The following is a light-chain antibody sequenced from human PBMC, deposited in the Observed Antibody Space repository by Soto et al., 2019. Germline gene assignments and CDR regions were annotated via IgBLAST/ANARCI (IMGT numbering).Light chain of an antibody. J-gene: IGLJ3*02. Sequence: QSVLTQPASVSGSPGQSITISCTGTSSDVGSYKLVSWYRQHPGKAPKLMIYESSKRPSGLSNRFSGSKSGNTASLTISGLQAEYEADYYFCSYVGSSTLVFGGGTKLTVL. CDR1: SSDVGSYKL. V-gene: IGLV2-23*01. CDR2: ESS. CDR3: CSYVGSSTLV.